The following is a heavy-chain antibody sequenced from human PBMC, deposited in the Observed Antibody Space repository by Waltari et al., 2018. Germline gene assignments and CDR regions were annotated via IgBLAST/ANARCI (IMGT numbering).Heavy chain of an antibody. Sequence: QVQLVQSGAEVKKPGSSVKVSCKASGGTFSSYAISWVRQAPGQGLEWMGGIIPIFGTANYAQKFQGRVTITADESTSTAYMELSSLRSEDTAVYYCARDNWSDYYDSSGYYYYYYGMDVWGQGTTVTVSS. J-gene: IGHJ6*02. D-gene: IGHD3-22*01. CDR3: ARDNWSDYYDSSGYYYYYYGMDV. CDR1: GGTFSSYA. V-gene: IGHV1-69*01. CDR2: IIPIFGTA.